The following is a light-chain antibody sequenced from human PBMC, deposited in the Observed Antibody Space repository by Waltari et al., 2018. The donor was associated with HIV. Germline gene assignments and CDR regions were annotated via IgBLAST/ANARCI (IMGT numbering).Light chain of an antibody. Sequence: DIQMNQSPSSLSASVGDRVTISCLASQSIHSYLNWYQQKPGKASKLLIYAAASLQSGVPSRFSGSGSGTDFTLTISSLQPEDFATYYCQQSYSTPISFGQGTRLEIK. V-gene: IGKV1-39*01. CDR3: QQSYSTPIS. J-gene: IGKJ5*01. CDR1: QSIHSY. CDR2: AAA.